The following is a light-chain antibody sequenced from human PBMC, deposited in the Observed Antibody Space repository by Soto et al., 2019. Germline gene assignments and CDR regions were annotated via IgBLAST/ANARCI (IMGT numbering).Light chain of an antibody. CDR1: QNINEY. CDR2: AAS. J-gene: IGKJ1*01. Sequence: QMTQSPSTLSASVGDRVTITCRASQNINEYLAWYQQKPGRAPKLLIYAASTLQSGVPSRFSGSESGTDSTLTISSLQPEDSAIYYCLQDYNYPRTFGQGTKVDIK. V-gene: IGKV1-6*01. CDR3: LQDYNYPRT.